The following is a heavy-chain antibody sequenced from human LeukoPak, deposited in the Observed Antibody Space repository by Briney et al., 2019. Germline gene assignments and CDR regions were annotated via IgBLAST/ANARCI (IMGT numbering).Heavy chain of an antibody. Sequence: PSETLSLTCTVSGGSISSSSYYWGWIRQPPGKGLEWIGSIYYSGSTYYNPSLKSRVTISVDTSKNQFSLKLSSVTAADTAVYYCARGGPIMVRGWGLVYWGQGTLVTVSS. CDR1: GGSISSSSYY. CDR3: ARGGPIMVRGWGLVY. D-gene: IGHD3-10*01. J-gene: IGHJ4*02. V-gene: IGHV4-39*01. CDR2: IYYSGST.